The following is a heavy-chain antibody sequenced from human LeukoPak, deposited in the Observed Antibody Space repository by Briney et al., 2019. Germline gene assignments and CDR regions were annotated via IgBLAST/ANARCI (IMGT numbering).Heavy chain of an antibody. V-gene: IGHV1-18*04. CDR2: ISGYNGNT. J-gene: IGHJ4*02. CDR3: ARDRPSYYYDTSSPLGY. Sequence: ASVKVSCKASGYSFTSYGISWVRQAPGQGLEWMGWISGYNGNTNYEEKLQGRVTMTTDTSTSTAYMELRRLRSDDTAVYYCARDRPSYYYDTSSPLGYWGQGTLVTVSS. D-gene: IGHD3-22*01. CDR1: GYSFTSYG.